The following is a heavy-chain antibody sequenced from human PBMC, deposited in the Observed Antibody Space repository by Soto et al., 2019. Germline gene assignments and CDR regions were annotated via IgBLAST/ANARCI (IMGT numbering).Heavy chain of an antibody. CDR1: GYIFTGNY. V-gene: IGHV1-2*02. CDR3: APHYPDSSGYFDH. J-gene: IGHJ4*02. Sequence: LKVACKASGYIFTGNYMHWVRQAPGQGLEYMGWINPNNGATNYAQNFQGRVTMTWDTSISTAYMEVRRLRSDDTAVYYCAPHYPDSSGYFDHWGQGTLVTVSS. D-gene: IGHD3-22*01. CDR2: INPNNGAT.